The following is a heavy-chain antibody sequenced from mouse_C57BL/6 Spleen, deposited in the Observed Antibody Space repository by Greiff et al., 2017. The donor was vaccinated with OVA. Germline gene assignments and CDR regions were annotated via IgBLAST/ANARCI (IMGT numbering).Heavy chain of an antibody. D-gene: IGHD2-3*01. J-gene: IGHJ3*01. CDR2: ISSGGSYT. V-gene: IGHV5-6*01. CDR1: GFTFSSYG. CDR3: ARQGDGYSFAY. Sequence: EVQGVESGGDLVKPGGSLKLSCAASGFTFSSYGMSWVRQTPDKRLEWVATISSGGSYTYYPDSVKGRFTISRDNAKNTLYLQMSSLKSEDTAMYYCARQGDGYSFAYWGQGTLVTVSA.